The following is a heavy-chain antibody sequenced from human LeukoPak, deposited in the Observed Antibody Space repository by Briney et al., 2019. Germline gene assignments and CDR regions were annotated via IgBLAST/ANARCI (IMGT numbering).Heavy chain of an antibody. CDR3: ARGVRGAGSWAFDY. Sequence: ASVKVSCKASGYTFASYGFSWVRQAPGQGLEWMGWISTYNGNTNYAQKLQGRVTMTTDTATSTAYMELRSLRSDDTAVHYCARGVRGAGSWAFDYWGQGTLVTVSS. V-gene: IGHV1-18*01. CDR2: ISTYNGNT. D-gene: IGHD3-10*01. J-gene: IGHJ4*02. CDR1: GYTFASYG.